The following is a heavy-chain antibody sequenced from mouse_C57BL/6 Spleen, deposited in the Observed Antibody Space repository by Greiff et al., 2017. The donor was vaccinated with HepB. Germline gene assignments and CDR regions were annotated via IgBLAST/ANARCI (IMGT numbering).Heavy chain of an antibody. CDR1: GYTFTSYW. J-gene: IGHJ4*01. CDR2: IDPNSGGT. D-gene: IGHD2-2*01. CDR3: ASGGYGYDRGDYYAMDY. V-gene: IGHV1-72*01. Sequence: VQLQQPGAELVKPGASVKLSCKASGYTFTSYWMHWVKQRPGRGLEWIGRIDPNSGGTKYNEKFKSKATLTVDKPSSTAYMQLSSLTSEDSAVYHCASGGYGYDRGDYYAMDYWGQGTSVTVSS.